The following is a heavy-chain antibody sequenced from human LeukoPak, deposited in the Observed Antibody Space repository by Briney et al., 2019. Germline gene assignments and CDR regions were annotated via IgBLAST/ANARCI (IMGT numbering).Heavy chain of an antibody. CDR2: IYHSGST. Sequence: SETLSLTCAVSGYSISSGYYWGWIRQPPGKGLEWIGSIYHSGSTYYNPSLKSRVTISVATSKNQFSLNLSSVTAADTAVYYCARDLASSGWYYFDYWGQGTLVTVSS. J-gene: IGHJ4*02. V-gene: IGHV4-38-2*02. D-gene: IGHD6-19*01. CDR3: ARDLASSGWYYFDY. CDR1: GYSISSGYY.